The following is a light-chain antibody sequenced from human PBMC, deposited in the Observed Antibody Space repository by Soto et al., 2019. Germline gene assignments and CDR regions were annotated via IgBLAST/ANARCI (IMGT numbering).Light chain of an antibody. CDR3: SSYTSSSTPLYV. Sequence: QSVLTQPASVSGSPGQSITISCTGTSSDVGGYNYVSWYQQHPGKAPKLMNYDVSNRPSGVSNRFFGSKSGNTASLTIYGFQAEDEADYYCSSYTSSSTPLYVFGTGTKVTVL. CDR1: SSDVGGYNY. CDR2: DVS. V-gene: IGLV2-14*03. J-gene: IGLJ1*01.